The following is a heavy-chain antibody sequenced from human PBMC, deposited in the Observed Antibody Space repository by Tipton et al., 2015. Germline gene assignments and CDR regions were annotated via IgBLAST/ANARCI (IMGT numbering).Heavy chain of an antibody. V-gene: IGHV4-4*07. CDR2: IYTNGAT. D-gene: IGHD4-23*01. CDR3: ARIRGSALRWFDN. CDR1: GGSIRSYY. Sequence: PGLVKPSETLSLTCTVSGGSIRSYYWNWIRQTAGKGLECIGRIYTNGATNYTPSLKSRVTMSVDLAKNHVSLNLTSVTAADTAVYYCARIRGSALRWFDNWGQGTLVTVSS. J-gene: IGHJ4*02.